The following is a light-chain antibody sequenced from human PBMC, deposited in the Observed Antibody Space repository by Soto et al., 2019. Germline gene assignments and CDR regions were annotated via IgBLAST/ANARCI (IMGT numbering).Light chain of an antibody. CDR2: DAS. CDR3: QQYDNVPRT. V-gene: IGKV1-33*01. J-gene: IGKJ4*01. CDR1: QDISDY. Sequence: DFQMTQSPSSLSASVGDRVTITCQASQDISDYLNWYQQKPGRAPKLLIYDASNLETGVPSRFSGSGSGTDFTLTISSLQPEDIATYYCQQYDNVPRTFGGGTKVEIK.